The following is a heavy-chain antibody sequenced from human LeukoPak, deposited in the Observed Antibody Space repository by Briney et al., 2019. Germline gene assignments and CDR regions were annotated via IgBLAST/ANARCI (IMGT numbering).Heavy chain of an antibody. CDR3: ARDFGAGWEEPKYSFDY. D-gene: IGHD3-10*01. CDR1: GFTFSSYP. J-gene: IGHJ4*02. CDR2: ISYDGSKK. Sequence: PGRSLRLSCAASGFTFSSYPLHWVRQVPGKGLEWVAVISYDGSKKYYADSVKGRFTISRDNSKNTLYLQMNSLKPEDTAEYYCARDFGAGWEEPKYSFDYWGQGILVTVSS. V-gene: IGHV3-30-3*01.